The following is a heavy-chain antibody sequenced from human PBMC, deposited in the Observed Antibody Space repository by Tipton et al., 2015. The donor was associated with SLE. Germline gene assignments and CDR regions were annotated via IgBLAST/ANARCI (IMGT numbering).Heavy chain of an antibody. D-gene: IGHD2-2*01. V-gene: IGHV3-48*03. Sequence: SLRLSCAASGFTFSSYEMNWVRQAPGKGLEWVSYISSSGSTIYYADSVKGRFTISRDNAKNSLYLQINSLRAEDTAVYYCARDGIVVVPAASDAFDIWGQGTMVTVSS. CDR3: ARDGIVVVPAASDAFDI. J-gene: IGHJ3*02. CDR2: ISSSGSTI. CDR1: GFTFSSYE.